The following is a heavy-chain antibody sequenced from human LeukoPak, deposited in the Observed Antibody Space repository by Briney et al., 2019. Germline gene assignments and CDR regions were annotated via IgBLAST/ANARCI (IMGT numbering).Heavy chain of an antibody. Sequence: GGSLRLSCAASGFTFNSFGMSWVRQAPGKGLEWISRIEYDESKTKYADSVKGRFTISRDNAKNTLYLQMNSLRAEDTAVYYCARDTYFYNSSAFYHYYYGMDVWGQGATVTVSS. CDR1: GFTFNSFG. V-gene: IGHV3-74*01. J-gene: IGHJ6*02. CDR2: IEYDESKT. CDR3: ARDTYFYNSSAFYHYYYGMDV. D-gene: IGHD3-22*01.